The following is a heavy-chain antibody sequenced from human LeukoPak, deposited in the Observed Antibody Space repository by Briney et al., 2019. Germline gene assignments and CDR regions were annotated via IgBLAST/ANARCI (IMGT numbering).Heavy chain of an antibody. V-gene: IGHV1-8*01. D-gene: IGHD6-19*01. J-gene: IGHJ4*02. CDR3: ARALAVADFEGY. CDR2: VNPNSGNT. Sequence: ASVKVSCKASGYTFTSYDINWVRQATGQGLEWMGWVNPNSGNTGYAQKFQGRVTMTRNTSISTAYMELSSLRSEDTAVYYCARALAVADFEGYWGQGTLVTVSS. CDR1: GYTFTSYD.